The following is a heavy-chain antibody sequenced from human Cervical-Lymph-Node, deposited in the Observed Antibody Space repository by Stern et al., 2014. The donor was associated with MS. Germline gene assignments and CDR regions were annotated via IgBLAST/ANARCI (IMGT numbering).Heavy chain of an antibody. Sequence: VQLVESGGGLVKPGGSLRLSCAASGSSFGDHYMTWIRQAPGKGLEWVSYISGSGSTTYYADSVKGRFTISRDNAKNSLYLQMNGLRAEDTAVYYCARDEHSLGSWGQGTLVTVSS. CDR2: ISGSGSTT. CDR3: ARDEHSLGS. J-gene: IGHJ4*02. V-gene: IGHV3-11*01. CDR1: GSSFGDHY. D-gene: IGHD2-15*01.